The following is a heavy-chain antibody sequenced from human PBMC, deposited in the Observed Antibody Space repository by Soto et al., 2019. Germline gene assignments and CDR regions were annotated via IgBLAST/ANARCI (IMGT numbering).Heavy chain of an antibody. D-gene: IGHD1-1*01. V-gene: IGHV4-31*03. CDR1: GGPINIGGYY. CDR2: IYYSGST. CDR3: ARTAWNFFEY. Sequence: SETLSLTCTVSGGPINIGGYYWSWIRQHPGKGLEWIGYIYYSGSTFYNPSLKSRVTISFDTSKNQFTLKLNSVTAADTAVYYCARTAWNFFEYWGQGTLVTV. J-gene: IGHJ4*02.